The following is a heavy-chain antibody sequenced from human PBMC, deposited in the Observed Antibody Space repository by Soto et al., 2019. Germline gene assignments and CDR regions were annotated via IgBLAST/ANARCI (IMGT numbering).Heavy chain of an antibody. CDR2: ISLYSDGT. D-gene: IGHD2-2*01. CDR1: GYTFTTYG. Sequence: ASVKVSCKTSGYTFTTYGLAWVRQAPGQGLDWLGWISLYSDGTNYAQKFQGRVSMTTDTSTTTAYMELRSLRSDDTAVYYCARVVPGAEAWFGPRGQGTLVTVSS. CDR3: ARVVPGAEAWFGP. V-gene: IGHV1-18*01. J-gene: IGHJ5*02.